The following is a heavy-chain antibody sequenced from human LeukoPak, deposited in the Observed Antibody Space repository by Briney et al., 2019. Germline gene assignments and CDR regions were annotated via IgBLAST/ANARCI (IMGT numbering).Heavy chain of an antibody. V-gene: IGHV1-24*01. Sequence: ASVKVSCKVSGYTLTELSMHWVRQAPGKGLEWMGGFDPEDGETIYAQKFQGRATMTEDTSTDTAYMELSSLRSEDTAVYYCATVAGRGDSLLSLDYWGQGTLVTVSS. CDR2: FDPEDGET. D-gene: IGHD2-21*01. J-gene: IGHJ4*02. CDR3: ATVAGRGDSLLSLDY. CDR1: GYTLTELS.